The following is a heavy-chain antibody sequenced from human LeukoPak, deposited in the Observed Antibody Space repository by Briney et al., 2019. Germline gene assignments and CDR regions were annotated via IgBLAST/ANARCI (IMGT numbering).Heavy chain of an antibody. V-gene: IGHV4-59*01. Sequence: SETLSLTCNVSGGAISSYYWSWIRQPPGKGLEWIGYIYYSGSTNYKSSLKSRVTISVDTSKNQFSLKLRSVSAADTAVYYCARVEEGYGSGRRENYYYYYMDVWGKGTTVTISS. CDR2: IYYSGST. D-gene: IGHD3-10*01. CDR3: ARVEEGYGSGRRENYYYYYMDV. CDR1: GGAISSYY. J-gene: IGHJ6*03.